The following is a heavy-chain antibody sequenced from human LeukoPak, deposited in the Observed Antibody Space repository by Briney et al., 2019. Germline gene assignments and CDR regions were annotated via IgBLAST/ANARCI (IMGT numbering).Heavy chain of an antibody. D-gene: IGHD3-16*01. CDR3: VKTTGELLVYEFDY. J-gene: IGHJ4*02. CDR2: ISGSGGTT. CDR1: GFTFSSYG. V-gene: IGHV3-23*01. Sequence: PGGSLRLSCAASGFTFSSYGMSWVRQAPGKGLEWVSGISGSGGTTYYADSMKGRFTISRDNAKNTLYLQMNSLRAEDTAIYYCVKTTGELLVYEFDYWGQGTLVTVSS.